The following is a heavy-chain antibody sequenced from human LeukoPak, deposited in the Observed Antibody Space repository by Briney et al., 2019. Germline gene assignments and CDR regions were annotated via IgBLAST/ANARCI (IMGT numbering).Heavy chain of an antibody. V-gene: IGHV3-53*01. CDR2: IYSGGST. CDR3: AREGDSSGYFDAFDI. Sequence: PGGSLRLSCAASGFTVSSNYMSWVRQAPGKGLEWVSVIYSGGSTYYADSVKGRFTISGDNSKNTLYLQMNSLRAEDTAVYYCAREGDSSGYFDAFDIWGQGTMVTVSS. D-gene: IGHD3-22*01. CDR1: GFTVSSNY. J-gene: IGHJ3*02.